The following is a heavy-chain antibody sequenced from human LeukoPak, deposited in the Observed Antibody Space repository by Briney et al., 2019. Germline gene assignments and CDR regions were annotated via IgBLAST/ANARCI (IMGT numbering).Heavy chain of an antibody. CDR1: GYTFTSYG. D-gene: IGHD5-12*01. Sequence: ASVKVSCKASGYTFTSYGISWVRQAPGQGLEWMGWISAYNGNTNYAQKLQGRVTMTTDTSTSTAYMELRSLRSDDTAVYYCAKARDSGYQFGEENFQHWGQGNLVNVSS. V-gene: IGHV1-18*04. CDR2: ISAYNGNT. J-gene: IGHJ1*01. CDR3: AKARDSGYQFGEENFQH.